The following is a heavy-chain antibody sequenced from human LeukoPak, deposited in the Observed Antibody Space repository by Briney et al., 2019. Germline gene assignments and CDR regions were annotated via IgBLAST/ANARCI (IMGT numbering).Heavy chain of an antibody. CDR2: ISGSGGTT. CDR3: AKRALGYCTATSCTYAMDV. D-gene: IGHD2-8*02. J-gene: IGHJ6*02. V-gene: IGHV3-23*01. CDR1: GFTFSNYA. Sequence: GGSLRLSCAASGFTFSNYAMSWVRQAPGKGLEWVSAISGSGGTTFYADSVKGRFTISRDNSKSTVYLQMNSLRAGDTAVYYCAKRALGYCTATSCTYAMDVWGQGTTVTVSS.